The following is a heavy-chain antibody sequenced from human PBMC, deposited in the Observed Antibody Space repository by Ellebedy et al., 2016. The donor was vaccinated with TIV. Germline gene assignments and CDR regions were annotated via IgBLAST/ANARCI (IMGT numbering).Heavy chain of an antibody. CDR3: ARRITGTYGDDALDI. CDR2: IQTGGDT. V-gene: IGHV3-53*01. J-gene: IGHJ3*02. CDR1: GFTVSYTY. Sequence: LSLTCAASGFTVSYTYMSWVRQAPGKGLEWVSVIQTGGDTYYADSVRGRFTISRDSSKNTLYLQMNSLRAEDTAVYYCARRITGTYGDDALDIWGQGTMVTVSS. D-gene: IGHD1-20*01.